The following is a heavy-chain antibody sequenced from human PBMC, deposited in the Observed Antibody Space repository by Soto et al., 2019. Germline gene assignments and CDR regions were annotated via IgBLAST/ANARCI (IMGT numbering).Heavy chain of an antibody. V-gene: IGHV3-13*01. CDR3: ARGSTDSYPGSRIFDF. Sequence: GGSLRLSCAASGFTFSSYDMHWVRQATGKGLEWVSAIGTAGDTYYPGSVKGRFTMSRDNSKKTLYLQMNNLRVEDSALYYCARGSTDSYPGSRIFDFWGRGTLVTVSS. CDR1: GFTFSSYD. CDR2: IGTAGDT. J-gene: IGHJ4*02. D-gene: IGHD3-10*01.